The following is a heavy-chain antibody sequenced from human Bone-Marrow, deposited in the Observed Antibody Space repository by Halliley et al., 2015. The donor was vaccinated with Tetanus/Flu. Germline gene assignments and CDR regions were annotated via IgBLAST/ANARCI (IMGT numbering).Heavy chain of an antibody. D-gene: IGHD6-19*01. V-gene: IGHV1-69*15. CDR3: AREASSGWYIY. CDR2: IIPIFGTT. CDR1: GGPFSPFS. Sequence: QLVQSGAEVKKPGSSVKVSCTSSGGPFSPFSVSWVRQAPGQGLEWMGRIIPIFGTTNYSQSFQGRVTITADESTSTVFLDLNSLRSDDSAIYFWAREASSGWYIYWGQGTLITVSS. J-gene: IGHJ4*02.